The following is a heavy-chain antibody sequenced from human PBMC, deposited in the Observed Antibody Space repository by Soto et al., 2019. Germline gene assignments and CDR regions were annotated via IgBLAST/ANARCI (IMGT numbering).Heavy chain of an antibody. D-gene: IGHD2-15*01. V-gene: IGHV1-46*01. CDR1: GYTFTSYY. CDR2: INPSGGST. CDR3: ARRPHCSGGICYYGLDN. J-gene: IGHJ4*02. Sequence: ASVKVSCKASGYTFTSYYVHWVRQAPGQGLEWMGIINPSGGSTSYAQKFQGRVTLTTSTSTSTVYMEMRSLGSGDTAVYYCARRPHCSGGICYYGLDNWGQGTLVTVSS.